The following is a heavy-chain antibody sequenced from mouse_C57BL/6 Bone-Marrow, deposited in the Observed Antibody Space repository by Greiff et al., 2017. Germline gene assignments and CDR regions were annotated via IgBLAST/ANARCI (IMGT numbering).Heavy chain of an antibody. V-gene: IGHV5-12*01. Sequence: DVHLVESGGGLVQPGGSLKLSCAASGFTFSDYYMYWVRQTPEKRLEWVAYISNGGGSTYYPDTVKGRFTISRDNAKNTLYLQMSRLKSEDTAMYYCARHADGNDYGFAYWGQGTLVTGSA. D-gene: IGHD2-4*01. CDR1: GFTFSDYY. CDR2: ISNGGGST. CDR3: ARHADGNDYGFAY. J-gene: IGHJ3*01.